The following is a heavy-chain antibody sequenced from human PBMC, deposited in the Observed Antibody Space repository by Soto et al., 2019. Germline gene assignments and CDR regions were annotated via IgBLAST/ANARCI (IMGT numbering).Heavy chain of an antibody. J-gene: IGHJ3*01. V-gene: IGHV4-59*08. Sequence: SQTLSRTCPVSGASITADSWSWVREPPVMVLESTVYISDSGITNFNPSLSSRVTISLDTSKSQFSLRLASVTAADTAVYYCARLASPTVVVTYHVFDVWGQGTMVTVS. CDR3: ARLASPTVVVTYHVFDV. D-gene: IGHD2-2*01. CDR1: GASITADS. CDR2: ISDSGIT.